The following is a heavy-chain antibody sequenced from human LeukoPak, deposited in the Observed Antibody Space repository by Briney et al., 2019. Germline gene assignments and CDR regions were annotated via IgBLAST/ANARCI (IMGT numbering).Heavy chain of an antibody. D-gene: IGHD3-10*01. Sequence: ASVKVSCKASGYTFTGYYMHWVRQAPGQGLEWMGWINPNSGGTNYAQKFQGRVTMTRDTSISTAYMELSRLRSDDTAVYYCARESVVRGVSRSFDYWGQGTLVTVSS. J-gene: IGHJ4*02. CDR1: GYTFTGYY. CDR2: INPNSGGT. V-gene: IGHV1-2*02. CDR3: ARESVVRGVSRSFDY.